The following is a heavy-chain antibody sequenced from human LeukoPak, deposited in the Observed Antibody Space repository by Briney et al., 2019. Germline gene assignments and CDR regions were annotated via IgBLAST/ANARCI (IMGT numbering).Heavy chain of an antibody. CDR3: AKVGTYYYDSSGKYDY. Sequence: PGGSLRLSCAASGFTFSSYAMSWVRQAPGKGLEWVPAISGSGGSTYYADSVKGRFTISRDNSKNTLYLQMNSLRAEDTAVYYCAKVGTYYYDSSGKYDYWGQGTLVTVSS. V-gene: IGHV3-23*01. D-gene: IGHD3-22*01. CDR2: ISGSGGST. J-gene: IGHJ4*02. CDR1: GFTFSSYA.